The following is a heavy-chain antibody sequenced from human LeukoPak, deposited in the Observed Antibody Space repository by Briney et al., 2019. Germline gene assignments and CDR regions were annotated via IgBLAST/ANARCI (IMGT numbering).Heavy chain of an antibody. J-gene: IGHJ5*02. V-gene: IGHV4-39*01. D-gene: IGHD3-10*01. Sequence: SETLSLTCTVSGGSISNSRYYWGWIRQPPGKGLECIGTIYYSGSTNYNPSLKSRVTISVDTSKNQFSLKLSSVTAADTAVYYCARHFKLYGSGIRFDPWGQGTLVTVSS. CDR2: IYYSGST. CDR1: GGSISNSRYY. CDR3: ARHFKLYGSGIRFDP.